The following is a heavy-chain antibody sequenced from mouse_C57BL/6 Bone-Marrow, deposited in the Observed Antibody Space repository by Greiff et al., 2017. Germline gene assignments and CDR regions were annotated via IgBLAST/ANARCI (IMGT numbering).Heavy chain of an antibody. CDR3: AREDYYGSSWYFDV. CDR1: GYTFTSYG. Sequence: VQLQQSGAELARPGASVKLSCKASGYTFTSYGISWVKQRTGQGLEWIGEIYPRSGNTYYNEKFKGKSTLTVDKSSSTAYMQLSSLTSEDSAVYYCAREDYYGSSWYFDVWGTGTTVTVSS. V-gene: IGHV1-81*01. J-gene: IGHJ1*03. CDR2: IYPRSGNT. D-gene: IGHD1-1*01.